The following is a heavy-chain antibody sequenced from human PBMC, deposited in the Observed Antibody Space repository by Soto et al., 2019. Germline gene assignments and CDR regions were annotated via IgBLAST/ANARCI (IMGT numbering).Heavy chain of an antibody. J-gene: IGHJ3*02. CDR2: IYQSGST. CDR3: AGGITVAGPSRDAFDI. D-gene: IGHD6-19*01. CDR1: SGSISSSNW. Sequence: QVQLQESGPGLVKPSGTLSLICNVSSGSISSSNWWSWVRQSPGKGLEWIAEIYQSGSTNYNPSLKSRVIISLDKSKNQFSLKLSSVTAADTAVYYCAGGITVAGPSRDAFDIWGQGTMVTVSS. V-gene: IGHV4-4*02.